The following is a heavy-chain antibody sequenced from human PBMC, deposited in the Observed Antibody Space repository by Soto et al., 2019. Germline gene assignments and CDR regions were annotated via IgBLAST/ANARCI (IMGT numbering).Heavy chain of an antibody. D-gene: IGHD2-15*01. V-gene: IGHV4-39*01. CDR1: GGSISSSSYY. Sequence: QLQLQESGPGLVKPSETLSLTCTVSGGSISSSSYYWGWIRQPPGKGLEWIGSIYYSGSTYYNPSLKSRVTISVDTSKNQFSLKLSSVTAADTAVYYCARHGSPRDIVVVVAALDDAFDIWGQGTMVTVSS. J-gene: IGHJ3*02. CDR3: ARHGSPRDIVVVVAALDDAFDI. CDR2: IYYSGST.